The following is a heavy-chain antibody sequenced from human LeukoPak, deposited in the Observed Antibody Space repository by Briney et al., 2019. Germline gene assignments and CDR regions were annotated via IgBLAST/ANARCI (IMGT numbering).Heavy chain of an antibody. V-gene: IGHV1-18*01. J-gene: IGHJ4*02. D-gene: IGHD6-19*01. CDR1: GYTFTSYF. CDR2: INTYNGDT. CDR3: AREGNGWLHDY. Sequence: ASVKVSCKASGYTFTSYFIHWVRQAPGQRLEWMGWINTYNGDTRSAEQLQGRVTLTTDTSTSTAYMELRSLRSDDTAVYYCAREGNGWLHDYWGQGTLVIVSS.